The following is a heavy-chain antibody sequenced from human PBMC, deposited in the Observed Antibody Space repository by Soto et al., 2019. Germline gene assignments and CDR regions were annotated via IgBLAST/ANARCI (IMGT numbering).Heavy chain of an antibody. CDR1: GDSVSSNSAA. D-gene: IGHD3-9*01. J-gene: IGHJ5*02. CDR2: TYYRSKWYN. Sequence: PSQTLSLTCVISGDSVSSNSAAWNWIRQSPSRGLEWLGRTYYRSKWYNDYAVSVKSRITINPDTSKNQFSLQLNSVTPEDTAVYYCARSPVLRYFDWGSNWFDPWGQGTLVTVSS. CDR3: ARSPVLRYFDWGSNWFDP. V-gene: IGHV6-1*01.